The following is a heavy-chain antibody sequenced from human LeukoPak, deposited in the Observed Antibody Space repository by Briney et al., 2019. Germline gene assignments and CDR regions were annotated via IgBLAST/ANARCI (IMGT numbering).Heavy chain of an antibody. CDR1: GFPFNSYP. D-gene: IGHD3-10*01. V-gene: IGHV3-30*04. CDR2: ISHDGSNK. Sequence: PGGSLRLSCEASGFPFNSYPMHWVRQAPGLGLEWGGVISHDGSNKFYKESVEGRFTISRDNSKNTLYLQMTSLRGEDTALYYCAKEKDYRVSASCDYWGQGTQVTVSS. CDR3: AKEKDYRVSASCDY. J-gene: IGHJ4*02.